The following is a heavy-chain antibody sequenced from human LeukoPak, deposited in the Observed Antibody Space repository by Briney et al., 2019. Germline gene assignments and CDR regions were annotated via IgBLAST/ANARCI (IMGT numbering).Heavy chain of an antibody. Sequence: GGSLRLSCAASGFTVSFNYMSWVRQAPGKGLECISVIYSGGSTYYADSVKGRFTISRDDSKNTLYLQMNSLRAEDTAIYYCARAQWRTYSYYDMDVWGKGTTVTVSS. CDR1: GFTVSFNY. CDR3: ARAQWRTYSYYDMDV. D-gene: IGHD6-19*01. CDR2: IYSGGST. J-gene: IGHJ6*03. V-gene: IGHV3-53*01.